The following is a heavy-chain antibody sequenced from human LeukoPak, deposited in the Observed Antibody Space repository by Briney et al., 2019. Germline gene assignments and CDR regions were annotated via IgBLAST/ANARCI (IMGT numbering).Heavy chain of an antibody. Sequence: SVKVSCKASGGTFSSYAISWVRQAPGQGLEWMGGIIPIFGTGNYAQKFLGRGAITADESTSTAYMELSSLRSEDTAVYYCARYRHVAAAGYYYYYYMDVWGKGTTVTVSS. CDR2: IIPIFGTG. CDR3: ARYRHVAAAGYYYYYYMDV. D-gene: IGHD6-13*01. J-gene: IGHJ6*03. CDR1: GGTFSSYA. V-gene: IGHV1-69*13.